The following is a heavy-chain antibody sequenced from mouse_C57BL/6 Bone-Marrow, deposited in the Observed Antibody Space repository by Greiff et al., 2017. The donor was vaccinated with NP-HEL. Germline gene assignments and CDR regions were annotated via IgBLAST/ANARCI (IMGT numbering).Heavy chain of an antibody. CDR2: IYPSDSET. Sequence: VQLQQSGAELVRPGSSVKLSCKASGYTFTSYWMDWVKQRPGQGLEWIGNIYPSDSETHYNQKFKDKATLTVDKSSSTAYMQLSSLTSEDSAVYYCARFLIYDGYYVGAYWGQGTLVTVSA. V-gene: IGHV1-61*01. D-gene: IGHD2-3*01. J-gene: IGHJ3*01. CDR1: GYTFTSYW. CDR3: ARFLIYDGYYVGAY.